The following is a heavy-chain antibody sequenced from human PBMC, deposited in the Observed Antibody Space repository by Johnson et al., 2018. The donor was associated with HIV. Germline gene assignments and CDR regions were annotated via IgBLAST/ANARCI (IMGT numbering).Heavy chain of an antibody. CDR2: IKSKTDGGTT. CDR3: TTDFSYYDSSGTGGDI. D-gene: IGHD3-22*01. CDR1: RFTFSNAW. V-gene: IGHV3-15*01. Sequence: VQLVESGGGLVKPGGSLRLSCAASRFTFSNAWMSWVRQAPGKGLEWVGRIKSKTDGGTTDYAAPVKGRFTISRDNSKNTLYLQMNSLKTEDTAVYYYTTDFSYYDSSGTGGDIWGQGTLVTVSS. J-gene: IGHJ3*02.